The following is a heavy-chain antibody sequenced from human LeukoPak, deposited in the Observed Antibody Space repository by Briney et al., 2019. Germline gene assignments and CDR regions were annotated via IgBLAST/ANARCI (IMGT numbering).Heavy chain of an antibody. CDR2: IRYDGSNK. CDR3: AKDRAPYCGGDCYIGTDWSDP. CDR1: GFTFSSYG. Sequence: PGGSLRLSCAASGFTFSSYGMHWVRQAPGKGLEWVAFIRYDGSNKYYADSVKGRFTISRDNSKNTLYLQMNSLRAEDTAVYYCAKDRAPYCGGDCYIGTDWSDPWGQGTLVTVSS. J-gene: IGHJ5*02. D-gene: IGHD2-21*01. V-gene: IGHV3-30*02.